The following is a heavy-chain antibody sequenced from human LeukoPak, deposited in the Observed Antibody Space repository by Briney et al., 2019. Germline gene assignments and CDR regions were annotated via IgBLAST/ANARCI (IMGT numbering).Heavy chain of an antibody. D-gene: IGHD1-26*01. CDR2: ITSKSDGGAT. CDR1: GTALRVGG. V-gene: IGHV3-15*01. CDR3: ATNGPTMHSFDH. J-gene: IGHJ4*02. Sequence: GGSLRPSGGVLGTALRVGGLGGCGQGPGKGLEGVGRITSKSDGGATHYAAAVKGRFPISRDDLKNTRYLQMNGLKAEDTGLFYSATNGPTMHSFDHWGKENLVTVSS.